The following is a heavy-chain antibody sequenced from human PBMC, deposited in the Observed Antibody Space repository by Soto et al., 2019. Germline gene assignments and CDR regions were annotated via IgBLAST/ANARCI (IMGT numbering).Heavy chain of an antibody. CDR1: GFTFSSYG. CDR2: INSDGSST. Sequence: GGSLRLSCAASGFTFSSYGMHWVRQAPGKGLVWVSRINSDGSSTSYADSVKGRLTISRDNAKNTLYLQMNSLRAEDTAVYYCAREGNYYDSSGYYYAPKFDYWGQGTLVTVSS. D-gene: IGHD3-22*01. V-gene: IGHV3-74*01. J-gene: IGHJ4*02. CDR3: AREGNYYDSSGYYYAPKFDY.